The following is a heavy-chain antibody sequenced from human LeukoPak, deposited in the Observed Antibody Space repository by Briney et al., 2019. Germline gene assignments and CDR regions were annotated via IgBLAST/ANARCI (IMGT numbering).Heavy chain of an antibody. V-gene: IGHV4-59*12. CDR1: GGSISSYY. CDR3: ARDPVRDGAARDY. CDR2: IYYSGGTYYSGST. D-gene: IGHD6-6*01. Sequence: SETLSLTCTVSGGSISSYYWTWIRQPPGKGLEWIGYIYYSGGTYYSGSTYYNPSLKSRVTISVDTSNNQFSLKLSSVTAADTAVYYCARDPVRDGAARDYWGQGTLVTVSS. J-gene: IGHJ4*02.